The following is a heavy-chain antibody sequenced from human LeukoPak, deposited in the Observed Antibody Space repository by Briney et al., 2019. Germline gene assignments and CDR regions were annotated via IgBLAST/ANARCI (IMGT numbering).Heavy chain of an antibody. V-gene: IGHV3-7*01. J-gene: IGHJ4*02. CDR3: ARDLSSHNFWSASRIYYFDF. D-gene: IGHD3-3*01. CDR1: GFTFSSYG. CDR2: IKQDGNEK. Sequence: GGSLRLSCAASGFTFSSYGMSWVRQAPGNGLECGASIKQDGNEKSYVDSVTGRFTISRENARNSLFLQMDSLRAEDTAVYYCARDLSSHNFWSASRIYYFDFWGQGALVTVSS.